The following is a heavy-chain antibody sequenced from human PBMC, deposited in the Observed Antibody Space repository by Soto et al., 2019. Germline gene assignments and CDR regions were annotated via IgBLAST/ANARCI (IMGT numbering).Heavy chain of an antibody. CDR3: ARDRDNSKTTNIDT. V-gene: IGHV1-69*02. CDR2: VLPFLDIT. J-gene: IGHJ5*02. CDR1: GDTFSMYT. D-gene: IGHD6-13*01. Sequence: ASVKVSCKTSGDTFSMYTISWVRHAPGQGLEWMGRVLPFLDITSYSQRFQGRVTITADRSTTTAYMELTSLRSEDTAVYYCARDRDNSKTTNIDTWGQGALVTISS.